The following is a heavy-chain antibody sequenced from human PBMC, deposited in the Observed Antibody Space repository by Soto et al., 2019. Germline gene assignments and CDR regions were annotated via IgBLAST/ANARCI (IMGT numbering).Heavy chain of an antibody. J-gene: IGHJ4*02. CDR3: ARDRTLPATVDY. CDR2: IYYSGST. D-gene: IGHD2-2*01. CDR1: GGSISSGDYS. V-gene: IGHV4-30-4*01. Sequence: QVQLQESGPGLVKPSQTLSLTCTVAGGSISSGDYSWGWIRQPTGKGLEWIGYIYYSGSTYYNPSLKSRVTISVDTSKNQFSLKLSSVTAADTAVYYCARDRTLPATVDYWGQGTLVTVSS.